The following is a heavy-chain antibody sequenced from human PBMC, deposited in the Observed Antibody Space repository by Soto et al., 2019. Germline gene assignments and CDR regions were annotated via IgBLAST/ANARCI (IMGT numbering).Heavy chain of an antibody. Sequence: GESLKISCKGSGYSFTSYWISWVRQMPGKGLEWMGRIDPSDSYTNYSPSFQGHITISADKSISTAYLQWSSLKASDTAMYYCARLQYSSSWLPDAFDIWGQGTMVTVSS. V-gene: IGHV5-10-1*01. D-gene: IGHD6-13*01. CDR3: ARLQYSSSWLPDAFDI. CDR2: IDPSDSYT. CDR1: GYSFTSYW. J-gene: IGHJ3*02.